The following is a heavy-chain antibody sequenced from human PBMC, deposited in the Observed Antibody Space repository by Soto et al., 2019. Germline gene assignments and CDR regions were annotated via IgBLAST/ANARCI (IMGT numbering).Heavy chain of an antibody. CDR1: GGSMRSGGYS. D-gene: IGHD6-13*01. V-gene: IGHV4-30-2*01. Sequence: QLQLQESGSGLVKPSQTLSLTCAVSGGSMRSGGYSWSWIRQPPGKGLEWIGYMYHSGNTYYSPSLKSRVTISVDRSKNQFSLKLTSVTAADTAVYYCARGTSWDYYDNWGQGALLTVSS. J-gene: IGHJ4*02. CDR2: MYHSGNT. CDR3: ARGTSWDYYDN.